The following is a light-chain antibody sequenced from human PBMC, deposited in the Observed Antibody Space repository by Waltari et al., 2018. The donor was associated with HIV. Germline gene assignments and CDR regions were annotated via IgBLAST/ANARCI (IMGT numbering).Light chain of an antibody. CDR1: SSNIGNNY. Sequence: QSVLTQPPSVSAAPGQKVTISCSGSSSNIGNNYVSWYQQLPGTAPKLLIYDNNRRPSGIPDGCSGSKSGTSATLCIAGLQTGDEADYYCGTWDSSLSAGGVFGGGTKLTVL. J-gene: IGLJ2*01. CDR3: GTWDSSLSAGGV. CDR2: DNN. V-gene: IGLV1-51*01.